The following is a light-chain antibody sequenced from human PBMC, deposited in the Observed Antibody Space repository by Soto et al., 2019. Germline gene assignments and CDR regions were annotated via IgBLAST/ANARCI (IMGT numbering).Light chain of an antibody. Sequence: QSVLTQPPSVSGAPGQRVTISCTGSSSNIGAGYDVHWYQQLPGTDPKLLIYGNSNRPSGVPDRFAGSKSGTSAYLAITGLQAEDEAEDYCQSYDSSRSGYVFGTGTKVTVL. J-gene: IGLJ1*01. CDR2: GNS. CDR3: QSYDSSRSGYV. V-gene: IGLV1-40*01. CDR1: SSNIGAGYD.